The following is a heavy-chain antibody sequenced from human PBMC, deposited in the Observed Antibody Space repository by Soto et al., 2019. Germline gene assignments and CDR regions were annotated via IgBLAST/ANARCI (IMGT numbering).Heavy chain of an antibody. V-gene: IGHV5-51*01. Sequence: PGESLKISCKGSGYSFTSYWIGWVRQMPGKGLEWMGIIYPGDSDTRYSPSFQGQVTISADKSISTAYLQWSSLKASDTAMYYCARLQVDANYYYYGMDVWGHGTTLTVS. CDR2: IYPGDSDT. CDR3: ARLQVDANYYYYGMDV. D-gene: IGHD2-8*02. CDR1: GYSFTSYW. J-gene: IGHJ6*02.